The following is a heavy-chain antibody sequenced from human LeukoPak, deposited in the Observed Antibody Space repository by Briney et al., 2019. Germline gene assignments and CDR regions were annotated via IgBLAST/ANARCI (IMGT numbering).Heavy chain of an antibody. D-gene: IGHD5-18*01. V-gene: IGHV3-21*01. J-gene: IGHJ6*03. CDR1: GFTFSSYS. CDR3: ARGKTTWIQRVGGRDYYYYMDV. CDR2: ISSSSSYI. Sequence: PGGSLRLSCAASGFTFSSYSMNWVRQAPGKGLEWVSSISSSSSYIYYADSVKGRFTISRDKAKNSLYLQLNSLRAEDTAVYYCARGKTTWIQRVGGRDYYYYMDVWGKGTTVTVSS.